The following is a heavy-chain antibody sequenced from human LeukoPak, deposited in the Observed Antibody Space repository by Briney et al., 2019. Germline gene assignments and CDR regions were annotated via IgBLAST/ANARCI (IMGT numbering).Heavy chain of an antibody. CDR2: INPNSGGT. CDR1: GYTFTGYY. Sequence: ASVKVSCKASGYTFTGYYMHWVRQAPGQGLEWMGWINPNSGGTNYAQKFQGRVTMTRDTSISTAYMELSRLRSDDTAVYYCARGGEREGIVVVPAAILYWGQGTLVTVSS. J-gene: IGHJ4*02. CDR3: ARGGEREGIVVVPAAILY. V-gene: IGHV1-2*02. D-gene: IGHD2-2*02.